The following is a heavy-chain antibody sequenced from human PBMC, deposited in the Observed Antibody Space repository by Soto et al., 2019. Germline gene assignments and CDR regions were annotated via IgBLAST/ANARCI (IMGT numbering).Heavy chain of an antibody. CDR3: ARDRYDFWSGYLSTRGYYYGMDV. D-gene: IGHD3-3*01. J-gene: IGHJ6*02. CDR2: ISYDGSNK. Sequence: PVGSLRLSCAASGFTFSSYAMHWVRQAPGKGLEWVAVISYDGSNKYYADSVKGRFTISRDNSKNTLYLQMNSLRAEDTAVYYCARDRYDFWSGYLSTRGYYYGMDVWGQGTTVTVSS. V-gene: IGHV3-30-3*01. CDR1: GFTFSSYA.